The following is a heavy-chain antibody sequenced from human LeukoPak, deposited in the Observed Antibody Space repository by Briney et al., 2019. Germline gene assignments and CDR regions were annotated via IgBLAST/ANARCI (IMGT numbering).Heavy chain of an antibody. CDR1: GGSISSSSYY. CDR2: IYYSGST. D-gene: IGHD3-22*01. Sequence: KPSETLSLTCTVSGGSISSSSYYWGWIRQPPGKGLEWIGSIYYSGSTYYNPSLKSRVTISVDTSKNQFSLKLSSVTAADTAVYYCARFLPYDSSGWTPDYCWGQGTLVTVSS. J-gene: IGHJ4*02. CDR3: ARFLPYDSSGWTPDYC. V-gene: IGHV4-39*07.